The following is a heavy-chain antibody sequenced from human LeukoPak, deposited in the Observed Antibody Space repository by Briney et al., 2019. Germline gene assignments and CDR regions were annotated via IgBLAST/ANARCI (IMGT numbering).Heavy chain of an antibody. CDR2: ISYSGST. Sequence: GSLRLSCTASGFTFGDYAMSWFRQPPGKGLEWIGYISYSGSTNYNPSLKSRVTISVDTSKNQFFLKLSSVTAADTALYYCTRGNANWGQGTLVTVSS. V-gene: IGHV4-59*01. J-gene: IGHJ4*02. CDR1: GFTFGDYA. CDR3: TRGNAN.